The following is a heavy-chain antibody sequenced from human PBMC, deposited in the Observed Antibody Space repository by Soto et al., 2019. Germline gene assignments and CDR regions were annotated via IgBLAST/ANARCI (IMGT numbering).Heavy chain of an antibody. V-gene: IGHV1-69*02. CDR1: GSTFSSYT. Sequence: GASVKVSCKASGSTFSSYTISWVRQAPGQGLEWMGRIIPILGIANYAQKFQGRVTITADKSTSTAYMELSSLRSEDTAVYYCARQAGGSGSYEFVYWGQGTLVTVSS. D-gene: IGHD3-10*01. CDR2: IIPILGIA. J-gene: IGHJ4*02. CDR3: ARQAGGSGSYEFVY.